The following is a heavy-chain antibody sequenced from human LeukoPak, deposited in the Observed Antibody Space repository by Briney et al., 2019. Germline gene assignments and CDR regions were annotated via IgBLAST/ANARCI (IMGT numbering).Heavy chain of an antibody. V-gene: IGHV1-8*02. CDR3: ARGRYYYDSSGYLDY. J-gene: IGHJ4*02. Sequence: ASVKVSCKASGYTFTGYYMHWVRQAPGQGLEWMGWMNPNSGNTGYAQKFQGRVTMTRNTSISTAYMELSSLRSEDTAVYYCARGRYYYDSSGYLDYWGQGTLVTVSS. D-gene: IGHD3-22*01. CDR2: MNPNSGNT. CDR1: GYTFTGYY.